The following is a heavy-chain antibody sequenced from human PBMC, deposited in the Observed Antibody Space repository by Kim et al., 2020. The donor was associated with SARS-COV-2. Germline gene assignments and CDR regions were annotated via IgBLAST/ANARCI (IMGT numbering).Heavy chain of an antibody. J-gene: IGHJ3*02. V-gene: IGHV4-31*02. D-gene: IGHD5-12*01. CDR3: ARHSGYDIQEDSGAFDI. Sequence: KSRVTISVDTSKNQFSLKLSSVTAADTAVYYCARHSGYDIQEDSGAFDIWGQGTMVTVSS.